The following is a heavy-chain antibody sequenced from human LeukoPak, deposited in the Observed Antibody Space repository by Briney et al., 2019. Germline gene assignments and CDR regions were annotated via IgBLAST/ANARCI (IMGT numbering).Heavy chain of an antibody. V-gene: IGHV3-53*01. D-gene: IGHD3-22*01. CDR3: ATGGEYYDTGGYGHDH. CDR1: GFTVRSNY. J-gene: IGHJ4*02. CDR2: IYSGGDT. Sequence: PGGSLRLSCAASGFTVRSNYMSCVRQAPGKGLEQVSVIYSGGDTYYADSVKGRFTISRDNSKNTLYLQMNSLRAEDTAVYYCATGGEYYDTGGYGHDHWGQGTLVTVSS.